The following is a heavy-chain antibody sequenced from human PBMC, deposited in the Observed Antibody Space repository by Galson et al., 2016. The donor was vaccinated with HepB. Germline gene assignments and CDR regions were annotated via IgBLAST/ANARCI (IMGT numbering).Heavy chain of an antibody. J-gene: IGHJ3*01. CDR3: TRAVPAAPVNGAFDV. Sequence: PALVKPTQTLTLTCTFSGFSLTTPGVGVGWIRQPPGKALEWLAFIYWNDDERYRPSLQSRPSITKDTSKNQVVLTMTNMDPVDTATYYCTRAVPAAPVNGAFDVWGQGTVVTVSS. CDR2: IYWNDDE. D-gene: IGHD2-2*01. CDR1: GFSLTTPGVG. V-gene: IGHV2-5*01.